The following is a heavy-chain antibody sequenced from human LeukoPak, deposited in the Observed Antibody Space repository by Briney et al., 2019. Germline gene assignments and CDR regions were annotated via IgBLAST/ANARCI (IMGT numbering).Heavy chain of an antibody. Sequence: SETLSLTCAVYGGSFSGYYWSWIRQPPGKGLEWIGEISHSGSTNYNPSLKSRVTISVDTSKNQFSLKLSSVTAADTAVYYCARGDTVVVPSARSLYYYMDVWGKGTTVTVSS. CDR1: GGSFSGYY. CDR2: ISHSGST. CDR3: ARGDTVVVPSARSLYYYMDV. J-gene: IGHJ6*03. D-gene: IGHD2-2*01. V-gene: IGHV4-34*01.